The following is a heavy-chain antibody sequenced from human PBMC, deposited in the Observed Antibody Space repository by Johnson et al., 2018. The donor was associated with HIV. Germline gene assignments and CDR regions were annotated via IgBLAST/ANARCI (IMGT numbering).Heavy chain of an antibody. CDR2: IYSGGST. J-gene: IGHJ3*02. D-gene: IGHD3-22*01. CDR3: ARARRVVIGPDGFDI. V-gene: IGHV3-66*02. Sequence: VQLVESGGGLVQPGGSLRLSCAAPGFTVSSNYMSWVHQAPGKGLEWVSVIYSGGSTHYADSVKGRFTMSRDNSKNTLYLQMNSLRGEDTAVYYCARARRVVIGPDGFDIWGQGTMVTVSS. CDR1: GFTVSSNY.